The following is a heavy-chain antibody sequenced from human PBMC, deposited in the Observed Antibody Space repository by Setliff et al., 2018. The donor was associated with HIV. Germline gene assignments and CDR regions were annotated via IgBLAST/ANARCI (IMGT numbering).Heavy chain of an antibody. V-gene: IGHV3-7*05. CDR2: IKRDGSEK. Sequence: GGSLRLSCAASGFTFSSYWMSWVRQAPGKGLEWVANIKRDGSEKYYVDSVKGRFTISRDNAKNSLYLQMNSLRAEDTAVYYCARETRPGLTRSGFDYWGQGTLVTVSS. D-gene: IGHD1-1*01. CDR3: ARETRPGLTRSGFDY. CDR1: GFTFSSYW. J-gene: IGHJ4*02.